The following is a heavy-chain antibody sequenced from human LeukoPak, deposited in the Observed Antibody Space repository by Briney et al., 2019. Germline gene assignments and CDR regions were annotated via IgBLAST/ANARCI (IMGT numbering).Heavy chain of an antibody. CDR3: ARGWWGYYDSSGPRLDY. CDR1: GGSFSGYY. CDR2: INHSGST. J-gene: IGHJ4*02. D-gene: IGHD3-22*01. V-gene: IGHV4-34*01. Sequence: PSETLSLTCAVYGGSFSGYYWSWIRQPPGKGLEWIGEINHSGSTNYNPSLKSRVTISVDTSKNQFSLKLSSVTAADTAVYYCARGWWGYYDSSGPRLDYWGQGTLVTVSS.